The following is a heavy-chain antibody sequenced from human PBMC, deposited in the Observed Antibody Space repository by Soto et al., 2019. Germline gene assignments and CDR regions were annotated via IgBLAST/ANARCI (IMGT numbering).Heavy chain of an antibody. J-gene: IGHJ6*02. CDR2: IYYSGST. Sequence: QVQLQESGPGLVKPSETLSLTCSVSGDSLSSGSYYWSWIRQPPKKVLEWIAFIYYSGSTNYNPSLRSRVTMSKDTSKNQFSLFLSSVTTADPAVYFCARKSASMHYLYHSVDAWGHGTTVTVS. V-gene: IGHV4-61*01. D-gene: IGHD2-8*01. CDR1: GDSLSSGSYY. CDR3: ARKSASMHYLYHSVDA.